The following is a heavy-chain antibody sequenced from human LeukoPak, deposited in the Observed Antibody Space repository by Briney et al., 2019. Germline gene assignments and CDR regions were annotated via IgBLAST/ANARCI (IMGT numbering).Heavy chain of an antibody. CDR1: GYTFTSYY. CDR3: ASGPNLPSFDY. J-gene: IGHJ4*02. D-gene: IGHD5-24*01. V-gene: IGHV1-46*01. CDR2: INPSGGST. Sequence: ASVKVSCKASGYTFTSYYMHWVQQAPGQGLEWMGIINPSGGSTSYAQKFQGRVTVTRDTSTSTVYMELSSLRSEDTAVYYCASGPNLPSFDYWGQGTLVTVSS.